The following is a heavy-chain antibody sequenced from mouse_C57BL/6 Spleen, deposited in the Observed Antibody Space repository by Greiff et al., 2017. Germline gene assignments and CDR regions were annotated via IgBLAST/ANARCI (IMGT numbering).Heavy chain of an antibody. D-gene: IGHD1-1*01. CDR2: ISSGGDYI. Sequence: EVNVVESGEGLVKPGGSLTLSCAASGFAFSSYAMSWVRQTPEKRLEWVAYISSGGDYIYYADTVKGRFTISRDNARNTLYLQMSSLKSEDTAMYYCTRDQGYYGSSSLDYWGQGTTLTVSS. CDR1: GFAFSSYA. J-gene: IGHJ2*01. CDR3: TRDQGYYGSSSLDY. V-gene: IGHV5-9-1*02.